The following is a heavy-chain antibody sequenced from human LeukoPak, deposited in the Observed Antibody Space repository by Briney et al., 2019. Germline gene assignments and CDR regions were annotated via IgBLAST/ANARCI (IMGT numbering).Heavy chain of an antibody. CDR3: ARSRAWELLLDY. D-gene: IGHD1-26*01. J-gene: IGHJ4*02. V-gene: IGHV3-11*01. CDR1: GFTFSDYY. CDR2: ISSSGSTI. Sequence: PGGSLRLSCAASGFTFSDYYMSWIRQAPGKGLEWVSYISSSGSTINYADSVKGRFTSSRDNAKNSLYLQMNSLRAEDTAVYYCARSRAWELLLDYWGQGTLVTVSS.